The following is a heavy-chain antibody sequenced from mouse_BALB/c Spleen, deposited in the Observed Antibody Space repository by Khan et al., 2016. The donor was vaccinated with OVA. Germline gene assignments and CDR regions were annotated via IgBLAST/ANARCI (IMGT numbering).Heavy chain of an antibody. CDR2: VNPNTDNI. Sequence: VQLMESGPDLVKPGASVKISCKASGYSFTLYYMSWVKQSHGKSLEWIGRVNPNTDNINYNQEFKGKAILTVDKSSNTAYMELRSLTSEDSAGYFCALGYDFFASWGEETLVTVS. CDR1: GYSFTLYY. D-gene: IGHD2-14*01. J-gene: IGHJ3*01. CDR3: ALGYDFFAS. V-gene: IGHV1-26*01.